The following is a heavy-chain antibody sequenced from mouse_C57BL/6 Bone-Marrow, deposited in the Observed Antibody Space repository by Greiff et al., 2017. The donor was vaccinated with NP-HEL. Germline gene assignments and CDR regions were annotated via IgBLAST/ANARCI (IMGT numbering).Heavy chain of an antibody. CDR3: ARGAY. J-gene: IGHJ3*01. CDR1: GYEFSNYW. V-gene: IGHV1-80*01. CDR2: IYPGDGDT. Sequence: QVQLQQSGAELVKPGASVKISCKASGYEFSNYWMNWVKQRPGKGLEWIGQIYPGDGDTNYNGKFKDKATLTADKASSTAYMQLSRLTAEDSAVYFCARGAYGGQGTLVTVSA.